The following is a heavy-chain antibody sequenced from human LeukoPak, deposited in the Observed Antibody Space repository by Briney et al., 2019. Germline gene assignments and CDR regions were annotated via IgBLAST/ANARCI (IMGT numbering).Heavy chain of an antibody. CDR1: GGTFSSYA. V-gene: IGHV1-69*04. CDR2: IIPIFGIA. J-gene: IGHJ4*02. D-gene: IGHD1-26*01. Sequence: SVKVSCKASGGTFSSYAISCVRQAPGQGLEWMGRIIPIFGIANYAQKFQGRVTITADKSTSTAYMELSSLRSEDTAVYYCARDLGGSYRYGYWGQGTLVTVSS. CDR3: ARDLGGSYRYGY.